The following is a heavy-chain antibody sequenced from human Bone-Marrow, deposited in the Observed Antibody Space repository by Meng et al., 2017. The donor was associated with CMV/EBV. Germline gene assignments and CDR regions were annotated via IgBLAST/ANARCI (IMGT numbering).Heavy chain of an antibody. CDR3: VKDGFGVVPDYYYALDV. CDR1: GFTFSSYA. J-gene: IGHJ6*02. Sequence: GESLKISCAASGFTFSSYAMHWVRQAPGKGLEWVAIISYDGSKKYYADSVKGRFTISRDNAKNSLYLQMNSLRAEDTALYYCVKDGFGVVPDYYYALDVWGQGTTVTVSS. V-gene: IGHV3-30-3*01. D-gene: IGHD3-3*01. CDR2: ISYDGSKK.